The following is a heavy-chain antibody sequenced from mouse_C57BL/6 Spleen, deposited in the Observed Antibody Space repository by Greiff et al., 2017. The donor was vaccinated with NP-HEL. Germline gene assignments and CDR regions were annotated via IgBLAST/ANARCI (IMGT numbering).Heavy chain of an antibody. Sequence: VQLQQSGAELVKPGASVKISCKASGYAFSSYWMNWVKQRPGKGLEWIGQIYPGDGDTKYNGKFKGKATLTADKSSSTAYMQLSSLTSEDSAVYFCARSTTVVAPRYFDVWGTGTTVTVSS. V-gene: IGHV1-80*01. D-gene: IGHD1-1*01. CDR2: IYPGDGDT. J-gene: IGHJ1*03. CDR3: ARSTTVVAPRYFDV. CDR1: GYAFSSYW.